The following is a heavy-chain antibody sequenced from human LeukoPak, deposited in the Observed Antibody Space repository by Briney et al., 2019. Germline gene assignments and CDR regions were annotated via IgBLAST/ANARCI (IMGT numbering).Heavy chain of an antibody. V-gene: IGHV4-38-2*02. CDR1: GYSISSGYY. CDR2: VYHTGDT. D-gene: IGHD1-26*01. J-gene: IGHJ4*02. Sequence: SETLSLTCTVSGYSISSGYYWGWIRQSPGKGLEWIGSVYHTGDTYYNPSVRSRVTISVDTSKNQFSLKLSSVTAADTAVYYCASSPVGATPLFDYWGQGTLVTVSS. CDR3: ASSPVGATPLFDY.